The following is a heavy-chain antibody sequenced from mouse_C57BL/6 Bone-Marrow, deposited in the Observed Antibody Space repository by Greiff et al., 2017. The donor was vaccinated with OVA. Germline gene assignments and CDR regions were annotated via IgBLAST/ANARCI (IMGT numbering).Heavy chain of an antibody. Sequence: QVQLQQSGPGLVQPSQSLSITCTVSGFSLTSYGVHWVRQSPGKGLEWLGVIWSGGSTDYNAAFISRLSISKDNSKSQVFFKMNSLQADDTAIYYCARKWGVDYDSNYYAMDYGGQGTSVTVSS. CDR2: IWSGGST. D-gene: IGHD2-4*01. CDR1: GFSLTSYG. J-gene: IGHJ4*01. CDR3: ARKWGVDYDSNYYAMDY. V-gene: IGHV2-2*01.